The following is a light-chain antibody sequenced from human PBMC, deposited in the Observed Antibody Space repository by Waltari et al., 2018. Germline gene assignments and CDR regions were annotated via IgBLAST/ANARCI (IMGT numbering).Light chain of an antibody. CDR3: CSYKTSRAWV. Sequence: QSAPTQPPSLSGSPGQSVAFSCTGLSSDIGLYYYVSWYPQHPGNAPKLMIFVVTNRPSGVSDRSSASQSGNTTSLTLSGIRAGDEADYYCCSYKTSRAWVFGGGTRLTVL. CDR1: SSDIGLYYY. CDR2: VVT. J-gene: IGLJ2*01. V-gene: IGLV2-14*01.